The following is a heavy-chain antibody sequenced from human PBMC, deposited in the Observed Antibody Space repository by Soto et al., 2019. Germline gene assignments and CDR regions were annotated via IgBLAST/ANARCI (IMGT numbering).Heavy chain of an antibody. D-gene: IGHD3-22*01. V-gene: IGHV2-70*01. CDR3: ARTYYYDSSGYYPFDY. Sequence: SGPTLVNPTQTLTLTCTFSGFSLSSSGMCVSWIRQPPGKALEWLALIDWDDDKYYSTSLKTRLTISKDTSKNQVVLTMTNMDPVDTATYYCARTYYYDSSGYYPFDYWGQGTLVTVSS. CDR2: IDWDDDK. CDR1: GFSLSSSGMC. J-gene: IGHJ4*02.